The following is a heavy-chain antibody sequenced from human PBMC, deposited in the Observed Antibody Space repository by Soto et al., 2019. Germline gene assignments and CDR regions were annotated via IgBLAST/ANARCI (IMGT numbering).Heavy chain of an antibody. CDR1: GYSFTSYW. CDR2: IYPGDSDT. CDR3: ARLNDILTGYYNLYYYYGMDV. J-gene: IGHJ6*02. Sequence: PGESLKISCKGSGYSFTSYWIGWVRQMPGKGLEWMGIIYPGDSDTRYSPSFQGQVTISADKSISTAYLQWSSLKASDTAMYYCARLNDILTGYYNLYYYYGMDVWGQGTTVTVS. D-gene: IGHD3-9*01. V-gene: IGHV5-51*01.